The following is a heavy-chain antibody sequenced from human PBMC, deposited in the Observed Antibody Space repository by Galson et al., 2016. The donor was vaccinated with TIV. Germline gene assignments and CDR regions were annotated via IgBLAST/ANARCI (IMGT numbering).Heavy chain of an antibody. CDR2: ISFDGSNK. CDR3: TKVPSSGFSYYYGLDV. V-gene: IGHV3-30*18. D-gene: IGHD3-22*01. J-gene: IGHJ6*02. Sequence: SLRLSCAASGFTFSSYGMHWVRQAPGKGLEWVAVISFDGSNKYYAESVKGRFTISRDTSKNTLYLQMNSLRAEDTAVYYCTKVPSSGFSYYYGLDVWGQGTTVTVSS. CDR1: GFTFSSYG.